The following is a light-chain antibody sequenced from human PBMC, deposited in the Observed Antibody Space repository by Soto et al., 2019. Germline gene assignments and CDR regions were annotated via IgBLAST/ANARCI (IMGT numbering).Light chain of an antibody. CDR3: QQYNSYPWT. CDR2: KAS. Sequence: DIQMTQSPSTLSASVGDRVTITCQASQDISNYLNWYQQKPGKAPKLLIYKASSLESGVPSRFSGSGSGTEFTLTISSLQPDDFATYYCQQYNSYPWTFGLGTKVDIK. CDR1: QDISNY. J-gene: IGKJ1*01. V-gene: IGKV1-5*03.